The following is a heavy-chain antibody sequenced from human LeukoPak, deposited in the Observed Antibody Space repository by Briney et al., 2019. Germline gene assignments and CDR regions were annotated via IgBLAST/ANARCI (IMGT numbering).Heavy chain of an antibody. J-gene: IGHJ2*01. CDR1: GGSISSSSYY. CDR2: IYYSGST. CDR3: ARHPQDLIFGVPPGYFDL. Sequence: PSETLSLTCTVSGGSISSSSYYWGWIRQPPGKGLEWIGSIYYSGSTYYNPSLKSRVTISVDTSKNQFSLKLSSVTAADTAVYYCARHPQDLIFGVPPGYFDLWGRGTLVTVSS. D-gene: IGHD3-3*01. V-gene: IGHV4-39*01.